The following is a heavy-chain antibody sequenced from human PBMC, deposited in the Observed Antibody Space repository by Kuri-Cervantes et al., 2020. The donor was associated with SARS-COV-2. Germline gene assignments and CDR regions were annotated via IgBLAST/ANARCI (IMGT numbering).Heavy chain of an antibody. CDR3: ARSSVPAEFDY. CDR1: GFTFSSYW. J-gene: IGHJ4*02. Sequence: GGSLRLSCAASGFTFSSYWMSWVRQAPGKVLEWVANIKQDGSEKYYVDSVKGRFTISRDNAKNSLYLQMNSLRAEDTAVYYCARSSVPAEFDYWGQGTLVTVSS. CDR2: IKQDGSEK. V-gene: IGHV3-7*01. D-gene: IGHD2-2*01.